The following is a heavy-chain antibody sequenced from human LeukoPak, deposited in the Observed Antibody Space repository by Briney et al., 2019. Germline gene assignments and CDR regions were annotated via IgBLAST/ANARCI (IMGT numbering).Heavy chain of an antibody. D-gene: IGHD2-2*02. CDR3: ARDPRYCSSTTCYTGLG. J-gene: IGHJ4*02. V-gene: IGHV1-69*06. Sequence: SVKVSCKASGGTFSSYPISWVRQAPGQGLEWMGGIIPPFGTANYAQKFQGRVTITADKSTGTAYMVLISLTSEDTAVYYCARDPRYCSSTTCYTGLGWGQGTLVTVSS. CDR1: GGTFSSYP. CDR2: IIPPFGTA.